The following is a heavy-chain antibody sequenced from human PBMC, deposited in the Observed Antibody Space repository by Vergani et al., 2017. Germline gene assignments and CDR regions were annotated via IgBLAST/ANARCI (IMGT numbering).Heavy chain of an antibody. CDR1: GYTFSNYY. D-gene: IGHD3-9*01. V-gene: IGHV1-46*03. Sequence: QVQVVPSGAEVKKSGASVKVSCKTSGYTFSNYYMHWVRQAPGQGLEGMGIINPSGGHTNYAQKFQGRVTMTRDTSTSTVYMELSSLRSEDTAIYYCARGDYVILTGYRYWGQGTLGTVSS. CDR3: ARGDYVILTGYRY. J-gene: IGHJ4*02. CDR2: INPSGGHT.